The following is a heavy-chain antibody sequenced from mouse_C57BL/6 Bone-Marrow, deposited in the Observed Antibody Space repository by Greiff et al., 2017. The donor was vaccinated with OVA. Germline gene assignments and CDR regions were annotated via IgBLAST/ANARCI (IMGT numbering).Heavy chain of an antibody. CDR3: ARGGIAY. CDR1: GYTFTSYW. Sequence: VQLQQPGAELVRPGTSVKLSCKASGYTFTSYWMHWVKQRPGQGLEWIGVIDPSDSYTNYNQKFKGKATLTVDTSSSTAYMQLSSLTYEDSAVYYCARGGIAYWGQGTLVTVSA. J-gene: IGHJ3*01. CDR2: IDPSDSYT. V-gene: IGHV1-59*01.